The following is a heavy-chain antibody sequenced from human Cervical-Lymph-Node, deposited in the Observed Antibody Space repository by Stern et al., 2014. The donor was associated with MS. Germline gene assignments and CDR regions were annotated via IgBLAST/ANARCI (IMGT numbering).Heavy chain of an antibody. V-gene: IGHV5-51*01. CDR3: ARQRYFDY. CDR2: IFPGGSDI. CDR1: GYTFTSYW. J-gene: IGHJ4*02. Sequence: VQLMQSGPEVKRPGESLKISCQASGYTFTSYWIGWVRQVPGKGLEWIAVIFPGGSDIRYSPSFQGPVTLPADKSSRTAYLQWNNLKAPDTAIYYCARQRYFDYWGQGTLVTVSS.